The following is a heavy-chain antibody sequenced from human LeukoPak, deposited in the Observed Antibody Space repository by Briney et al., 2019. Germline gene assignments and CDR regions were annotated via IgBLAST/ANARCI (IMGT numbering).Heavy chain of an antibody. D-gene: IGHD6-6*01. CDR2: IYPGDSDT. CDR3: ARASSSSYQTPDY. CDR1: GYSFTSYW. J-gene: IGHJ4*01. V-gene: IGHV5-51*01. Sequence: GESLKISCKGSGYSFTSYWIGWVRQMPGKGLEWMGIIYPGDSDTRYSPSFQGRVTISADKSISTAYLQWSSLRASDTAMFYCARASSSSYQTPDYWGQGTLVTVSS.